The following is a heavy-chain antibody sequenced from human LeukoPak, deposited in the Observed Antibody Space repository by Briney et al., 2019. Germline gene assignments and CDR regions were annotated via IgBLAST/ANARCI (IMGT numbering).Heavy chain of an antibody. D-gene: IGHD6-19*01. V-gene: IGHV4-4*03. CDR3: AGLEGRYSTDWFYFFDY. J-gene: IGHJ4*02. CDR2: MYLGGTT. Sequence: PETLSLTCAVSGGSISSLNLWSWLRQPPGKGLEWIGEMYLGGTTNFNPSLKSRVTILIDKSKNQLSLQLTSVTAADTAVYYCAGLEGRYSTDWFYFFDYWGQGALVTVSS. CDR1: GGSISSLNL.